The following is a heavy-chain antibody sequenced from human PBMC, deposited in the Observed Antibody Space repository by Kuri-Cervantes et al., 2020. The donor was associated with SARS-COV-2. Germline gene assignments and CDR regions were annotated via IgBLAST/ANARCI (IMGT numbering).Heavy chain of an antibody. CDR2: IYYSGST. CDR3: ARVGVWFRELSPNYFDY. CDR1: GGSISSGDYY. Sequence: LRLSCTVSGGSISSGDYYWSWIRQHPGKGLEWIGYIYYSGSTYYNPSLKSLVTISVDTSKNQFSLKLSSVTAADTAVYYCARVGVWFRELSPNYFDYWGQGTLVTVSS. D-gene: IGHD3-10*01. V-gene: IGHV4-31*01. J-gene: IGHJ4*02.